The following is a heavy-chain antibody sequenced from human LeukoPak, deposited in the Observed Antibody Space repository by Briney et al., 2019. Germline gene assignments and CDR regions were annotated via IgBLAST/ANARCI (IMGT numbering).Heavy chain of an antibody. CDR1: GFTFSSYG. J-gene: IGHJ4*02. CDR3: ARDYDSSGYLDY. D-gene: IGHD3-22*01. Sequence: GRSLRLSCAVSGFTFSSYGMHWVRQAPGKGLEWVAVIWYDGSNKYYADSVKGRFTISRDNSKNTLYLQMNSLRAEDTAVYCCARDYDSSGYLDYWGQGTLVTVSS. CDR2: IWYDGSNK. V-gene: IGHV3-33*01.